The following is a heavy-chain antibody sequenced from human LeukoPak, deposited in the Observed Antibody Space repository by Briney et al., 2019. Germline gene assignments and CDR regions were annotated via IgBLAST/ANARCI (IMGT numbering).Heavy chain of an antibody. CDR3: ARDTEYYFDY. V-gene: IGHV3-23*01. D-gene: IGHD4-11*01. CDR1: GFTFSSYA. Sequence: GGSLRLSCAASGFTFSSYAMNWVRQAPGKGLEWVSAIAGSGGGTKYADSVKGRFTISRDNAKNSLYLQMNSLRVEDTAVYYCARDTEYYFDYWGQGTLVTVSS. CDR2: IAGSGGGT. J-gene: IGHJ4*02.